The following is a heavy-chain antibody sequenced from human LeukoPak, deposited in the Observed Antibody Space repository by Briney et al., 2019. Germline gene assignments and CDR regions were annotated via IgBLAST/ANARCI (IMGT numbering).Heavy chain of an antibody. D-gene: IGHD3-22*01. V-gene: IGHV5-51*01. J-gene: IGHJ4*02. Sequence: GESLKISCKGSGYSFTSYWIGWVRQMPGKGLEWMGIIYPGDSDTRYSPSFQGQVTISADKSISTAYLQWSSLKASDTAMYYCARQSHYYDSSGSVDYWGQGTLDTVSS. CDR2: IYPGDSDT. CDR1: GYSFTSYW. CDR3: ARQSHYYDSSGSVDY.